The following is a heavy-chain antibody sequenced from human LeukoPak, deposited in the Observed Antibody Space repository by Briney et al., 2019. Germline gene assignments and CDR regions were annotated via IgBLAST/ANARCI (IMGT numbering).Heavy chain of an antibody. D-gene: IGHD5-18*01. CDR1: GFNFGNYG. CDR2: IWYDGGKT. J-gene: IGHJ4*02. V-gene: IGHV3-33*01. CDR3: ARDNPCNSYVDY. Sequence: GRSLRLSCAASGFNFGNYGMHWARQAPGKGLEWVAAIWYDGGKTEYAESVKGRFTISRDNAKNSLYLQMNSLRAEDTAVYYCARDNPCNSYVDYWGQGTLVTVSS.